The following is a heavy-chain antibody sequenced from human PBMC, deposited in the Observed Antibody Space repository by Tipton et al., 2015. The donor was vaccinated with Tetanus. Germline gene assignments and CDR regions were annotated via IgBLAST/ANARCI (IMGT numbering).Heavy chain of an antibody. Sequence: LRLSCTVSGVSISNSSHYWGWIRQSPGKGLEWIGSLYYGGSTYYNPSLESRVTISVDTSKNEFSLKLTSVTAADTSLYFCARDIYSNTRAFDIWGQGTMVTVSS. J-gene: IGHJ3*02. V-gene: IGHV4-39*02. CDR2: LYYGGST. CDR1: GVSISNSSHY. CDR3: ARDIYSNTRAFDI. D-gene: IGHD2-2*01.